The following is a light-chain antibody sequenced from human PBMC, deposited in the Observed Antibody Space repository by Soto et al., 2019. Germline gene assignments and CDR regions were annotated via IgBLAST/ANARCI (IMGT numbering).Light chain of an antibody. CDR2: DVN. CDR3: CSYAGSYTFV. V-gene: IGLV2-11*01. CDR1: SSDVGAYNY. Sequence: QSVLTQPRSVSGSPGQSVTISCTGTSSDVGAYNYVSWYQQYPGKAPKLMIYDVNKRPSGVPDRFSGSKSGNTASLTISGLQAEDEADYYCCSYAGSYTFVFGTGTKLTVL. J-gene: IGLJ1*01.